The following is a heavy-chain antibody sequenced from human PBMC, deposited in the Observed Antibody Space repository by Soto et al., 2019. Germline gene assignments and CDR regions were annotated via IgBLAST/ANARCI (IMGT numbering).Heavy chain of an antibody. CDR2: MFYSGLT. CDR1: VYSFSSSDYY. CDR3: APLTVSLSGPYGIHV. V-gene: IGHV4-39*01. D-gene: IGHD2-15*01. Sequence: PSETLSLTCGVSVYSFSSSDYYWAWIRQPPGKGLEWIGSMFYSGLTYYNPSLKSRVTLSVDTSKNHFSVRLNSVTAADTAVYYCAPLTVSLSGPYGIHVWGQGTTVTVSS. J-gene: IGHJ6*02.